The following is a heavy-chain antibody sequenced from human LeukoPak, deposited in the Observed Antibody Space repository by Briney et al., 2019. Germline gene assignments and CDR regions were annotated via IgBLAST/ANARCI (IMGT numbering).Heavy chain of an antibody. CDR1: GGSISSYY. CDR3: ARKGYSYGSHYYYYYMDV. D-gene: IGHD5-18*01. V-gene: IGHV4-4*07. Sequence: SETLSLTCTVSGGSISSYYWSWIRQPAGKGLEWIGRIYTSGSTNYNPSLKSRVTMSVDTSKNQFPLKLSSVTAADTAVYYCARKGYSYGSHYYYYYMDVWGKGTTVTVSS. CDR2: IYTSGST. J-gene: IGHJ6*03.